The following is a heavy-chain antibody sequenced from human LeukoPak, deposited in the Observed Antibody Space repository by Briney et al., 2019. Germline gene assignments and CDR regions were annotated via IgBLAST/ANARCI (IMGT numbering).Heavy chain of an antibody. CDR2: IRDDGSDT. CDR3: AKSDGHGTGYGFHI. D-gene: IGHD6-19*01. V-gene: IGHV3-30*02. Sequence: GGSLRLSCAASGFTFNDYAMHWVRRSPGRGLEWVALIRDDGSDTYHADSVKGRFTISRDNSKNTVFLRMNSLRGEDSAIYYCAKSDGHGTGYGFHIWGQGTMVTVSS. J-gene: IGHJ3*02. CDR1: GFTFNDYA.